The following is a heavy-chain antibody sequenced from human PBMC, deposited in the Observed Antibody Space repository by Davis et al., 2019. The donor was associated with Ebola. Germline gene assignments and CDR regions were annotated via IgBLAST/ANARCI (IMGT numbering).Heavy chain of an antibody. J-gene: IGHJ6*03. D-gene: IGHD1-26*01. CDR3: ASYQLLHSGSYLPNYWDYYYMDV. Sequence: PGGSLRLSCAASGFTFSSYAMSWVRQAPGKGLEWVSAISGSGGSTYYADSVKGRFTISRDNFKNTLYLQMNSLRAEDTAVYYCASYQLLHSGSYLPNYWDYYYMDVWGKGTTVTVSS. V-gene: IGHV3-23*01. CDR2: ISGSGGST. CDR1: GFTFSSYA.